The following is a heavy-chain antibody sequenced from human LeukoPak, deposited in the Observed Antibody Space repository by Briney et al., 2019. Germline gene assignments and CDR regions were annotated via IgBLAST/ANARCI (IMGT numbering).Heavy chain of an antibody. V-gene: IGHV3-23*01. Sequence: GGSLRLSCAASGFTFTSFAMSWVRQAPGKGLEWLSVISANSGSTYYAASVQGRFTISRDNSKNTLYLEMNSLRAEDAALYHCAKCRTASCYSSVDSWGQGILVTVSS. J-gene: IGHJ4*02. D-gene: IGHD2-15*01. CDR3: AKCRTASCYSSVDS. CDR2: ISANSGST. CDR1: GFTFTSFA.